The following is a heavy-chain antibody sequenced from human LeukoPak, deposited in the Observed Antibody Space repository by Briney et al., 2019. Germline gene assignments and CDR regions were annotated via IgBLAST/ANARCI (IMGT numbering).Heavy chain of an antibody. Sequence: TSETLSLTCTVSVGSIENYYWSCIRQSADKGLQWLGRIYGSENSNFNPKFNPSLMSRVTMALDASKNQFSLTLMSVTAADTAVYFCARNRGGSGYYEYWGQGTLVSVSS. CDR2: IYGSENSNFNP. D-gene: IGHD2-15*01. CDR1: VGSIENYY. CDR3: ARNRGGSGYYEY. J-gene: IGHJ4*02. V-gene: IGHV4-4*07.